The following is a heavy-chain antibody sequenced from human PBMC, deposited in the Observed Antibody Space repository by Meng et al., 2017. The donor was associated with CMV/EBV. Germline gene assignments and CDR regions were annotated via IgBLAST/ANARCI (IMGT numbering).Heavy chain of an antibody. CDR3: ARTPSHSGSQRPFDY. D-gene: IGHD1-26*01. J-gene: IGHJ4*02. V-gene: IGHV1-2*02. Sequence: QGQLVQSGAEVKKPGASVKVSCKASGYTFTGYYMHWVRQAPGQGLEWMGWINPNSGGTNYAQKFQGRVTMTRDTSISTAYMELSRLRSDDTAVYYCARTPSHSGSQRPFDYWGQGTLVTVSS. CDR2: INPNSGGT. CDR1: GYTFTGYY.